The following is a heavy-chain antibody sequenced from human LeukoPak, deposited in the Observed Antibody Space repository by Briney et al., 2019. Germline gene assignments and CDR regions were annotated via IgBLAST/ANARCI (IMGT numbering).Heavy chain of an antibody. D-gene: IGHD5-24*01. J-gene: IGHJ2*01. Sequence: GGSLRLSCAASGFTFSTYGMSWVRQGPGKGLEWVSAISANGVSTYNSDSVKGRFTISRDNSNNTLYLQMNSLRAEDTAVYYCAKGRDVYNYWYFDLWGRGTLVTVSP. CDR1: GFTFSTYG. CDR3: AKGRDVYNYWYFDL. CDR2: ISANGVST. V-gene: IGHV3-23*01.